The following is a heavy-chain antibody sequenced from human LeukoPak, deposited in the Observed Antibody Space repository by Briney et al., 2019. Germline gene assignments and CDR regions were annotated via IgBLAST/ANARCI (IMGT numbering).Heavy chain of an antibody. D-gene: IGHD5-18*01. J-gene: IGHJ3*02. CDR1: GDPFTTYY. CDR3: ASGTRRIQLWFPDAFDI. CDR2: INHSGST. Sequence: SETLSLTCAVYGDPFTTYYWTWLRQSPEKGLEWIGEINHSGSTSYNPSLKSRVTISVDTSKKQFSLRLNSVTTADTAVYYCASGTRRIQLWFPDAFDIWGQGTMVTVSS. V-gene: IGHV4-34*01.